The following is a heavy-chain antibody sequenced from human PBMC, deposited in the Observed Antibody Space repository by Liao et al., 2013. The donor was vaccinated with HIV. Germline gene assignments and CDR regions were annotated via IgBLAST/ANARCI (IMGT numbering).Heavy chain of an antibody. D-gene: IGHD6-19*01. CDR3: AKVRQWLASGGEAFDI. Sequence: QVQPQQWGARLFKPSETLSLTCDVFGESFSDHTWGWIRQTPGKGMEWIGEINQSGSTKYNPSLKSRVTISGDISLRLTSVTAADTGVYYCAKVRQWLASGGEAFDIWGHGTMVTVSS. CDR2: INQSGST. J-gene: IGHJ3*02. CDR1: GESFSDHT. V-gene: IGHV4-34*01.